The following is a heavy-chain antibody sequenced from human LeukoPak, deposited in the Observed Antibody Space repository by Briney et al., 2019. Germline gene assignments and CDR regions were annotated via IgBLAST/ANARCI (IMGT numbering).Heavy chain of an antibody. J-gene: IGHJ4*02. CDR3: ARSPKIVVVPANFDY. V-gene: IGHV1-2*02. Sequence: ASVNVSCKASGYTFTGYYMHWVRQAPGQGLEWMGWINPNSGGTNYAQKFQGRVTMTRDTSISTAYMELSRLRSDDTAVYYCARSPKIVVVPANFDYWGQGTLVTVSS. CDR2: INPNSGGT. D-gene: IGHD2-2*01. CDR1: GYTFTGYY.